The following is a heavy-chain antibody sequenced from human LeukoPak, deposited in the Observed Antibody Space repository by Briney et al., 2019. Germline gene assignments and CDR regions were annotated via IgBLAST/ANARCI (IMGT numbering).Heavy chain of an antibody. D-gene: IGHD3-10*01. V-gene: IGHV3-30*04. CDR1: GFTFGIYA. CDR2: ISSDGTNK. J-gene: IGHJ3*02. CDR3: ARDPLVRAVIGCAFDI. Sequence: GGSQRLSCAASGFTFGIYAIHWVRQAPGKALEWVAAISSDGTNKYYTDSVKGRFTISRDNSKNTLYLQLNSLRAEDTAVYYCARDPLVRAVIGCAFDIWGQGTMVTVSS.